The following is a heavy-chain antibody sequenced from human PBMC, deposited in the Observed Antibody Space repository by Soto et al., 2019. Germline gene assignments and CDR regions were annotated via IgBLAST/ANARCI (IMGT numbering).Heavy chain of an antibody. J-gene: IGHJ4*02. CDR2: IFAMFGSP. Sequence: SVKVSCKASGDTFNIYTFNWVRQAPGQGLEWMGGIFAMFGSPHNAEKFQHRLTITADDSTTTAYMELSDLRSEDTAVYYCATNGSSVVLDSWGQGTLVTVSS. CDR3: ATNGSSVVLDS. V-gene: IGHV1-69*13. D-gene: IGHD3-10*01. CDR1: GDTFNIYT.